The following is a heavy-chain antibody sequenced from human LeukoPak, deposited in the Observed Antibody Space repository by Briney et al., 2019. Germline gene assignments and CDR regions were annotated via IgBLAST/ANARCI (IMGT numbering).Heavy chain of an antibody. Sequence: SETLSLTCAVYGGSFSGYYWSWIRQPPGKGLEWIGEINHSGSTNYNPSLKSRVTISVDTSKNQFSLKLSSVTAADTAVYYCARGCGWYVWGLDCWGQGTLVTVSS. CDR2: INHSGST. CDR1: GGSFSGYY. D-gene: IGHD6-19*01. V-gene: IGHV4-34*01. CDR3: ARGCGWYVWGLDC. J-gene: IGHJ4*02.